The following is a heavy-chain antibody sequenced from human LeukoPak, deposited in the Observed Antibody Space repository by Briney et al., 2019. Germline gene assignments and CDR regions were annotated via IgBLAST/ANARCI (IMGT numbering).Heavy chain of an antibody. D-gene: IGHD3/OR15-3a*01. J-gene: IGHJ3*02. Sequence: SETLSLTCTVSGGSISSYYWSWIRQPPGKGLEWIGYIYYSGSTNYNPSLKSRVTISVDTSKNQFSLKLSSVTAADTAVYYCARFWTYSYALDIWGQGTMVTVSS. V-gene: IGHV4-59*01. CDR3: ARFWTYSYALDI. CDR2: IYYSGST. CDR1: GGSISSYY.